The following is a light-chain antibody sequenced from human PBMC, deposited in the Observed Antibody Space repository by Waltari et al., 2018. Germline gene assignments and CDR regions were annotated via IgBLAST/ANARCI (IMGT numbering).Light chain of an antibody. Sequence: EIVMTQSPATLSVSPGESATLSCKASQSVLTNLAWYQQKPGQPPRLLIYGASARATGIPDRFSGSGFGTEFTLAISSLQSEDSAIYYCQQYHNWPRVFGQGTKVEIK. V-gene: IGKV3-15*01. CDR2: GAS. CDR1: QSVLTN. J-gene: IGKJ1*01. CDR3: QQYHNWPRV.